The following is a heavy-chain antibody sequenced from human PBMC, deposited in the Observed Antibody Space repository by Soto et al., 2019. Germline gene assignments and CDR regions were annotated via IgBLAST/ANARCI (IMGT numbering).Heavy chain of an antibody. J-gene: IGHJ3*02. V-gene: IGHV4-30-2*01. CDR2: VYHSAST. CDR1: GGSITSGGYS. CDR3: ASRALLDAFDI. Sequence: QMQLQESGSGLVKPSQTLSLTCAVSGGSITSGGYSWSWIRQPPGKGLEWIGYVYHSASTFYNPSLESRVSISVDRSKNFFSLKLRSVTAADTAVYYCASRALLDAFDIWGQGAMVTVSS. D-gene: IGHD2-15*01.